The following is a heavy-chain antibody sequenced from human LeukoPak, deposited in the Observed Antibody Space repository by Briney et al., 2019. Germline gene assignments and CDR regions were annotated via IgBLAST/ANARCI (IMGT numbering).Heavy chain of an antibody. CDR2: ICSSGSA. CDR3: ARASSWIWFDP. V-gene: IGHV4-4*07. D-gene: IGHD6-13*01. Sequence: PSETLSLTCTVSGGSITTYYWSWIRQPAGEGLEWIGRICSSGSANYNPSLKSRVTMSVDTSKNQFSLKLSSVTAADTAVYYCARASSWIWFDPWGQGTLVTVSS. CDR1: GGSITTYY. J-gene: IGHJ5*02.